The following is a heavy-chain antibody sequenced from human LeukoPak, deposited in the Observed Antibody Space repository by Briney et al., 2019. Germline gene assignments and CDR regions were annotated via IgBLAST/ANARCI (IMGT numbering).Heavy chain of an antibody. CDR3: ARGSRGYSGYIN. D-gene: IGHD5-12*01. Sequence: ASVKVSCKASGYTFTSYDINWVRQATGQGLEWMGWMNPNSGNAGYAQKFQGRVTMTRNTSISTAYMELSSLRSEDTAVYYCARGSRGYSGYINWGQGTLVTVSS. CDR2: MNPNSGNA. CDR1: GYTFTSYD. J-gene: IGHJ4*02. V-gene: IGHV1-8*01.